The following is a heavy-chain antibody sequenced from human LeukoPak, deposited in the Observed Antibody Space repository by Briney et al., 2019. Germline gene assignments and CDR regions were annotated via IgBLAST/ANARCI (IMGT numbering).Heavy chain of an antibody. Sequence: SSETLSLTCTVSGGSISSSSYYWGWIRQPPGKGLEWIGSIYYSGSTNYNPSLKSRVTISVDTSKNQFSLKLSSVTAADTAVYYCARGMAARSYYYYYMDVWGKGTTVTVSS. CDR1: GGSISSSSYY. CDR2: IYYSGST. J-gene: IGHJ6*03. CDR3: ARGMAARSYYYYYMDV. D-gene: IGHD6-6*01. V-gene: IGHV4-39*07.